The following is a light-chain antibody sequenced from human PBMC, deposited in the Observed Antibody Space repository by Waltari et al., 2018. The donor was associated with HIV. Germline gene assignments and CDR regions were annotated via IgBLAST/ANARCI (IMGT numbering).Light chain of an antibody. V-gene: IGKV3-11*01. CDR2: DAS. CDR3: QQRSNWPPST. CDR1: QSVGRY. J-gene: IGKJ5*01. Sequence: VLTQSPATLSVSPGETVTLSCRASQSVGRYLAWYQQKPGQPPRLLIHDASNRATGIPPRLSGLGSGTDFSLTSSSLEREDVAVYFCQQRSNWPPSTFGQGTRLEIK.